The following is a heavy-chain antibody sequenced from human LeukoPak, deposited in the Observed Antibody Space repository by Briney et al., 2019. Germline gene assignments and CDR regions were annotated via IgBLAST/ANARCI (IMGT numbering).Heavy chain of an antibody. J-gene: IGHJ4*02. Sequence: GGSLRLSCAASGFTFSSYWMSWVRQAPGKGLEWVANIKQDGSEKYYVDSVKGRFTISRDNAKNSLYLQMDSLRAEDTAVYYCARDKSRDGYMYYFDYWGQGTLVTVSS. V-gene: IGHV3-7*01. CDR3: ARDKSRDGYMYYFDY. CDR2: IKQDGSEK. D-gene: IGHD5-24*01. CDR1: GFTFSSYW.